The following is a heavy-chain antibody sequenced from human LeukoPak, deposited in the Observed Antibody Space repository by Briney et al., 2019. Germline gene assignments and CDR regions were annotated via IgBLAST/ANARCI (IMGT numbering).Heavy chain of an antibody. J-gene: IGHJ5*02. CDR2: MNPNSGNT. CDR3: ARGRFCSSTSCYTWFDP. Sequence: GASVTVSCTASGYTFTSYDINWVRQATGQGLEWMGWMNPNSGNTGYAQKFQGRVTMTRNTSISTAYMELSSLRSEDTAVYYCARGRFCSSTSCYTWFDPWGQGTLVTVSS. D-gene: IGHD2-2*02. V-gene: IGHV1-8*01. CDR1: GYTFTSYD.